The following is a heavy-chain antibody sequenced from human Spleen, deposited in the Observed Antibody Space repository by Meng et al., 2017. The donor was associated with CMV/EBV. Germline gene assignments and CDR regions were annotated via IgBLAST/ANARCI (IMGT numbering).Heavy chain of an antibody. V-gene: IGHV4-31*02. D-gene: IGHD6-6*01. J-gene: IGHJ4*02. CDR3: ARATVEYSSSRFDC. CDR2: IYYRGST. CDR1: GGSISSGGYY. Sequence: GGSISSGGYYWSSVRQHPGKGLEWIGYIYYRGSTYFNPSLKSRLTISLDTSKNQFSLRLTSVTAADTAIYYCARATVEYSSSRFDCWGQGTLVTVSS.